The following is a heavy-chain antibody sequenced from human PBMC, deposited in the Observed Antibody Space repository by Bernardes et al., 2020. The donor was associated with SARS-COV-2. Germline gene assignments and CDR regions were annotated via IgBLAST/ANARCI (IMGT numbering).Heavy chain of an antibody. V-gene: IGHV3-74*01. CDR3: ACFYGSGKVPY. J-gene: IGHJ4*02. D-gene: IGHD3-10*01. CDR2: INSDGTTT. CDR1: GFTFSSHW. Sequence: GGSLRLSCAASGFTFSSHWMHWVRQAPGKGLVWVSHINSDGTTTDYADSVKGRFTISRDNAKNTVYLQMNTLRAEDTAVYFCACFYGSGKVPYWGQGTLVTVSS.